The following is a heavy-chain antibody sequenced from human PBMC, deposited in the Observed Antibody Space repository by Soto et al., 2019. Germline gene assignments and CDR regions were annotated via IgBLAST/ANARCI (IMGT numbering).Heavy chain of an antibody. D-gene: IGHD3-3*02. J-gene: IGHJ4*02. V-gene: IGHV3-23*01. Sequence: GGSLRLSCAASGFSFSGYTMNWVRQAQGKGLEWISGINGGGGTTYYADSVKGRFTISRDDSKNILYLQMNSPRAEDTAIYYCAKDRHPDGIRTFDYWGRGTLVTVSS. CDR2: INGGGGTT. CDR3: AKDRHPDGIRTFDY. CDR1: GFSFSGYT.